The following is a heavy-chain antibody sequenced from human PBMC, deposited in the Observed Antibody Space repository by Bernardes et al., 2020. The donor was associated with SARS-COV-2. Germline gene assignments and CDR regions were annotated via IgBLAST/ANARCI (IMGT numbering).Heavy chain of an antibody. CDR3: ARDATAHDY. Sequence: SDSLSLTCTVSGGSISSYYWSWIRQPPGKGLEWIGYIYYSGSTNYNPSLKSRVTISVDTSKNQFSLKLSSVTAADTAVYYCARDATAHDYWGQGTLVSVSS. CDR2: IYYSGST. CDR1: GGSISSYY. V-gene: IGHV4-59*01. J-gene: IGHJ4*02. D-gene: IGHD2-21*02.